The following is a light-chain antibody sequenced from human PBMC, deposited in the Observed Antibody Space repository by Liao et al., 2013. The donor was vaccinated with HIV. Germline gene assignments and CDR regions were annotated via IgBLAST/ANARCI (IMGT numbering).Light chain of an antibody. CDR2: QDT. CDR3: QVWDSSGDHPRV. J-gene: IGLJ3*02. Sequence: SYELTQPPSVSVSPGQTASITCSGDKLGNKYACWYQQRPGQSPVLVMYQDTKRPSGIPERFSGSNSGNTATLTISRVEGGDEADYYCQVWDSSGDHPRVFGGGTKLTVL. CDR1: KLGNKY. V-gene: IGLV3-1*01.